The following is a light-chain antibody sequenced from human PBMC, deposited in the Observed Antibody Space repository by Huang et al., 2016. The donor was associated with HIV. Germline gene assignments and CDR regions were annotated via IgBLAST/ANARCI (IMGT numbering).Light chain of an antibody. CDR2: WSA. CDR1: QSLLYNLNSKNY. Sequence: DIVMTQSPDSLSISPGERATINCKYSQSLLYNLNSKNYLAWFQKRPGQPPKLLFHWSASRQSGIPKRFSASGSGTDFTLTIDNLQTEDVAIYYCQQYYRNPQTLGRGTAVEI. V-gene: IGKV4-1*01. CDR3: QQYYRNPQT. J-gene: IGKJ4*01.